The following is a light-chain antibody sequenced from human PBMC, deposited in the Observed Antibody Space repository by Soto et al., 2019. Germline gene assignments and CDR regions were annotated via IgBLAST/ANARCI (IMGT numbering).Light chain of an antibody. CDR1: QSVNSAY. CDR3: QLYGSSPTWA. V-gene: IGKV3-20*01. Sequence: EIVLTQSPGTLSLSPGERATLSCRASQSVNSAYVAWYQQNPGQAPRVLIYGASTRATGIPHRFSGSGSGTDFSLTISRLEHEDSSMYYCQLYGSSPTWAFGQGTKVEIK. J-gene: IGKJ1*01. CDR2: GAS.